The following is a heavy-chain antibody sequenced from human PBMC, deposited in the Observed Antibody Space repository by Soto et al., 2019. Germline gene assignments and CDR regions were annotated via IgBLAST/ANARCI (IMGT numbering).Heavy chain of an antibody. J-gene: IGHJ5*02. CDR2: INAGNGNT. Sequence: ASVKVSCKASGYTFTSYAMHWVRQAPGQRLEWMGWINAGNGNTKYSQKFQGRVIITRDTSASTVYMQLSNLRSEDTAVYYCACAWYQLVSTWFDPWGQGTQVTVSS. CDR1: GYTFTSYA. V-gene: IGHV1-3*01. D-gene: IGHD2-2*01. CDR3: ACAWYQLVSTWFDP.